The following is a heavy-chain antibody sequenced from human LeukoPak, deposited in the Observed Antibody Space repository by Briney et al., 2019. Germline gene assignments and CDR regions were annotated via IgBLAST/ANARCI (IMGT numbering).Heavy chain of an antibody. CDR2: IYYSGST. CDR3: ARSMDDWNYGGAFDI. D-gene: IGHD1-7*01. CDR1: GGSISSYY. J-gene: IGHJ3*02. Sequence: SETLSLTCTVSGGSISSYYWSWVRQPPGKGLECNGYIYYSGSTNYNPSLKSRVTISVDTSKNQFSLKLSSVTAADTAVYYCARSMDDWNYGGAFDIWGQGTMVTVSS. V-gene: IGHV4-59*08.